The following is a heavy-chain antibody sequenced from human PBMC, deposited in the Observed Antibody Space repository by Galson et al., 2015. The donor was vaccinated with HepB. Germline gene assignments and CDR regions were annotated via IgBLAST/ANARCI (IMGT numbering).Heavy chain of an antibody. D-gene: IGHD2-2*02. CDR2: ISGNGGSP. V-gene: IGHV3-64D*06. CDR1: GFTFSTYV. J-gene: IGHJ4*02. Sequence: SLRLSCAASGFTFSTYVMHWVRRAPGKGLEYVSAISGNGGSPYYADSVKGRFTISRDNSKNTLYLQMSSLRADDTAVYFCVRARGGSSSNSCYRTFDYWGQGTLVTVSS. CDR3: VRARGGSSSNSCYRTFDY.